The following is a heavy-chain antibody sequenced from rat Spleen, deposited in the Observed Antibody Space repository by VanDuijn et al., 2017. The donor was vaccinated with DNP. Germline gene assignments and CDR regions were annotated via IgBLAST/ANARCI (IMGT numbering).Heavy chain of an antibody. D-gene: IGHD1-7*01. CDR1: GFTFSKFG. J-gene: IGHJ2*01. CDR3: ARFWDYGYGDY. CDR2: ISTSGTRT. V-gene: IGHV5S13*01. Sequence: EVQLVESGGGLVQPGRSLKLSCTASGFTFSKFGMAWVRQAPKKGLEWVATISTSGTRTYYPDSVKGRFTISRDNAENTGYLQLNSVTSEDTATYNCARFWDYGYGDYWGQGVMVTVSS.